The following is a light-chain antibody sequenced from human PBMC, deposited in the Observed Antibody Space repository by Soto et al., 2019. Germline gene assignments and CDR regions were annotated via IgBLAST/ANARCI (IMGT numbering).Light chain of an antibody. V-gene: IGLV1-44*01. Sequence: QSVLTQPPSASGTPGQRVTISCSGSSSNIGSNTVNWYQQLPGPAPKLLIYSNNQRPSGVPDRFSGSKSGTSASLAISGLQSEDEADYYCAAWDDSLNGFDVFGTGTKLTVL. CDR3: AAWDDSLNGFDV. J-gene: IGLJ1*01. CDR1: SSNIGSNT. CDR2: SNN.